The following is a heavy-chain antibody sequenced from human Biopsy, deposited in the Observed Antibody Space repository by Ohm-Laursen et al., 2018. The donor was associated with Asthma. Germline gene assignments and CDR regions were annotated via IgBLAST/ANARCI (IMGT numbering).Heavy chain of an antibody. J-gene: IGHJ6*02. Sequence: SVKVSCKASGYTFNAYYIHWVRQAPGQEFEWMGWINPNSGNTHYAHKFQGRVTMTRDTSISTVYMELTSLRSDDTAVYYCARAPQPQNYGSGNAQYGLDVWGQGTTVIVS. CDR3: ARAPQPQNYGSGNAQYGLDV. CDR1: GYTFNAYY. V-gene: IGHV1-2*02. CDR2: INPNSGNT. D-gene: IGHD3-10*01.